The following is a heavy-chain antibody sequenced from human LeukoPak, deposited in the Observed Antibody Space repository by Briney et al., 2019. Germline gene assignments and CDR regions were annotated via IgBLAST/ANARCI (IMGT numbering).Heavy chain of an antibody. Sequence: GGSLRLSCAASGFTFSTYSVIWVRQAPGKGLECISYISSSSGTIYYADSVKGRFTISRDNAKNSLYLQMNSLRAEDTAVYYCARDVVGSDYWGQGTLVTVSS. V-gene: IGHV3-48*01. J-gene: IGHJ4*02. D-gene: IGHD6-25*01. CDR3: ARDVVGSDY. CDR1: GFTFSTYS. CDR2: ISSSSGTI.